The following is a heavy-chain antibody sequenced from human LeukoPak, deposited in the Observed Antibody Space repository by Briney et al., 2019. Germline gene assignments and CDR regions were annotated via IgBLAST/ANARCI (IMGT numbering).Heavy chain of an antibody. D-gene: IGHD1-26*01. CDR3: ARERSGGSYFPNFDY. J-gene: IGHJ4*02. V-gene: IGHV4-38-2*02. CDR1: GYSISSGYY. Sequence: PSETLSLTCTVSGYSISSGYYWGWIRQPPGKGLEWIGSIYHSGSTYYNPSLKSRVTISVDTSKNQFSLKLSSVTADDTAAYYCARERSGGSYFPNFDYWGQGTLVTVSS. CDR2: IYHSGST.